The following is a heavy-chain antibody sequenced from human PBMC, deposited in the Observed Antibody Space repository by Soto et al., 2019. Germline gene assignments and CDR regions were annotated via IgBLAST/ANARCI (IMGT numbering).Heavy chain of an antibody. J-gene: IGHJ4*02. D-gene: IGHD3-10*01. CDR1: YDSIVGIT. CDR3: ARDKITALFDY. V-gene: IGHV4-28*03. CDR2: IHHSGTT. Sequence: LVMLSLPCAVVYDSIVGITGWGWIRQPPGTGLEWIGYIHHSGTTYYNPSLQSRITISVDTSKNQFSLKLTSVTAADTAVYYCARDKITALFDYWGQGTLVTVSS.